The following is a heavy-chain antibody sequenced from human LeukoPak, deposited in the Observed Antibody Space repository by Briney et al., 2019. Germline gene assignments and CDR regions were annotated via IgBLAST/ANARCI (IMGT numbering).Heavy chain of an antibody. D-gene: IGHD3-22*01. CDR1: GYTFTSYG. Sequence: ASVKVSCKASGYTFTSYGISWVRQAPGQGLEWMGWISAYNGNTNYAQKLQGRVTMTTDTSTSTAYMELRSLRSDDTAVYYCARDVTMIVVGREASDIWGQGTMVTVSS. CDR3: ARDVTMIVVGREASDI. CDR2: ISAYNGNT. J-gene: IGHJ3*02. V-gene: IGHV1-18*01.